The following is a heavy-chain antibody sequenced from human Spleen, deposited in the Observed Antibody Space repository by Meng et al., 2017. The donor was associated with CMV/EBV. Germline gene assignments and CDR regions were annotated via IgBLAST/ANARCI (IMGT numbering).Heavy chain of an antibody. J-gene: IGHJ4*02. D-gene: IGHD3-10*01. CDR2: IKEDGSQK. Sequence: GGSLRLSCVGSGFGFGLDWMNWVRQTPGKGLEWVANIKEDGSQKYYIDSVKGRFTISRDNAKNSLYLQMNSLRAEDTAIYYCVKLFDYWGQGTLVTVSS. V-gene: IGHV3-7*01. CDR1: GFGFGLDW. CDR3: VKLFDY.